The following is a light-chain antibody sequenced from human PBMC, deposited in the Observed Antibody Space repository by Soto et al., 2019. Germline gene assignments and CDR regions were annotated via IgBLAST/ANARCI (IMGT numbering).Light chain of an antibody. V-gene: IGKV3-20*01. CDR3: HQYATSPFT. CDR2: ATS. J-gene: IGKJ2*01. CDR1: ETIGRAY. Sequence: IVWTQSPGTLSLSPGERATVSCRAIETIGRAYFACDQHRPRRTPRLVLSATSNRAAGIPDRFGGSGSGADFTLTISGVEPEDFAVYYGHQYATSPFTFGQGTKLEI.